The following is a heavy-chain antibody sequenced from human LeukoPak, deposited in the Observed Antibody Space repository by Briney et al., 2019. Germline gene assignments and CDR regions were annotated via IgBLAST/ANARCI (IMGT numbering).Heavy chain of an antibody. J-gene: IGHJ6*03. CDR1: GFTFDDYG. CDR3: ARFLATWDYYYMDV. V-gene: IGHV3-20*04. Sequence: PGGSLRLSCAASGFTFDDYGMSWVRQAPGKGLEWVSGINWNGGSTGYADSVKGRFTISRDNAKNSVYLQMNSLRVEDTAVYYCARFLATWDYYYMDVWGKGTTVTVSS. CDR2: INWNGGST. D-gene: IGHD3-3*01.